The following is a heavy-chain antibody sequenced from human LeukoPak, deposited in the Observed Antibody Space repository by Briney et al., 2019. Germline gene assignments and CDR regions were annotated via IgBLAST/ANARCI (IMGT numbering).Heavy chain of an antibody. D-gene: IGHD3-22*01. CDR1: GGSISSYY. Sequence: SETLSLTCTVSGGSISSYYWSWIRQPAGKGLEWIGRIYISGSTNYNPSLKSRVTMSVDTSKNQFSLKLSSVTAADTAVYYCARAQKKYYYDSSGYHSRDYFDYWGQGTLVTVSS. J-gene: IGHJ4*02. V-gene: IGHV4-4*07. CDR2: IYISGST. CDR3: ARAQKKYYYDSSGYHSRDYFDY.